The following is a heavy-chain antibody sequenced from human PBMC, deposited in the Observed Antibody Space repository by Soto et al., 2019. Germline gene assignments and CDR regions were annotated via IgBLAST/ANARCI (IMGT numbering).Heavy chain of an antibody. CDR2: INHSGGT. Sequence: PSETLSLTCAVYGGSFSGYYWSGIRQPPGKGLEWIGEINHSGGTNYNPSLKSRVTISVDTSKNQFSLKLRSVTAADTAVYYCARKLSSIAARRLGGKQNWFDPWGQGTLVTVSS. J-gene: IGHJ5*02. CDR1: GGSFSGYY. V-gene: IGHV4-34*01. D-gene: IGHD6-6*01. CDR3: ARKLSSIAARRLGGKQNWFDP.